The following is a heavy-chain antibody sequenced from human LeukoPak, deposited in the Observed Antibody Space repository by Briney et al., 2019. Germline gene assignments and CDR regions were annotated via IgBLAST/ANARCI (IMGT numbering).Heavy chain of an antibody. Sequence: SGGSLRLSCAASGFAFSSYDMHWVRQATGKGLEWVSGIGIAADTYYAGSVKGRFTISRGNVKNSLYLQMNSLRAGDTAVYYCVRAVYCSGGSCTLLPPLWGQGALVTVSS. J-gene: IGHJ4*02. CDR1: GFAFSSYD. CDR2: IGIAADT. V-gene: IGHV3-13*04. CDR3: VRAVYCSGGSCTLLPPL. D-gene: IGHD2-15*01.